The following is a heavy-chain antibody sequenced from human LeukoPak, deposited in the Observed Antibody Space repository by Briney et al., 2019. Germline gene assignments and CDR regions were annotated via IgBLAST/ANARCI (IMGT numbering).Heavy chain of an antibody. V-gene: IGHV1-46*01. J-gene: IGHJ5*02. CDR3: ARDSNEWNWFDP. Sequence: ASVKVSCKASGYTFTSYYMHWVRQAPGQGLEWMGIINPSGGSTSYAQEFQGRVTMTRDTSTSTVYMELSSLRSEDTAVYYCARDSNEWNWFDPWGQGTLVTVSS. D-gene: IGHD2-8*01. CDR2: INPSGGST. CDR1: GYTFTSYY.